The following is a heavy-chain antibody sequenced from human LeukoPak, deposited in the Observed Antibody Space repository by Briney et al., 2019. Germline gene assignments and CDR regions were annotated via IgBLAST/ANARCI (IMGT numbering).Heavy chain of an antibody. D-gene: IGHD3-10*01. CDR3: ARTTYYYGSGSYNSYYYYGMDV. Sequence: QTLSLTCAISGDSVSSNSAAWNWIRQSPSRGLEWLGRTYYRSKWYNDYAVSVKSRITINPDTSKNQFSLQLNSVTPEDTAVYYCARTTYYYGSGSYNSYYYYGMDVWGQGTTVTVSS. J-gene: IGHJ6*02. V-gene: IGHV6-1*01. CDR2: TYYRSKWYN. CDR1: GDSVSSNSAA.